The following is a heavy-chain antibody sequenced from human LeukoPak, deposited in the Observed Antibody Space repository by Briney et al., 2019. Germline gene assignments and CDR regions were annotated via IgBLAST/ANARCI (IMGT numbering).Heavy chain of an antibody. CDR1: GGSISSYY. CDR3: ASTPRYCSSTSCYGVDY. J-gene: IGHJ4*02. Sequence: SETLSLTCTVSGGSISSYYWSWIRQPPGKGLEWIGYIYYSGSTNYNPSLKSRVTISVDTSKNQFSLKLSSVTAADTAVYYCASTPRYCSSTSCYGVDYWGQGTLVTVSS. D-gene: IGHD2-2*01. V-gene: IGHV4-59*08. CDR2: IYYSGST.